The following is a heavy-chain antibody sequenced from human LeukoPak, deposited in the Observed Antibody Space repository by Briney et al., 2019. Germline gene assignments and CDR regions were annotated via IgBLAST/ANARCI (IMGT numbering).Heavy chain of an antibody. Sequence: SETLSLTCTVSGGSISSYYWSWIRQPAGKGLEWIGHIYNSGNTNYNPSLKSRVTISVDTSKNQFSLKLSSVTAADTAVYYCARVNYGSGYYFDYWGQGTLVTVSS. CDR3: ARVNYGSGYYFDY. D-gene: IGHD3-10*01. J-gene: IGHJ4*02. CDR1: GGSISSYY. CDR2: IYNSGNT. V-gene: IGHV4-4*07.